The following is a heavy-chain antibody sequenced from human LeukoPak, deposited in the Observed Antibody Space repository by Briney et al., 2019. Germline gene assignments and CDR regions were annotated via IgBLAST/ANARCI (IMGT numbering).Heavy chain of an antibody. Sequence: PGGSLRLSCAASGFTFIGSAMSWVRRAPGKGLEWVSAISGSGGSTYYADSVKGRFTISRDNSKNTLYLQMNSLRAEDTAVYYCAREDDSSGSLDYWGQGTLVTVSS. CDR3: AREDDSSGSLDY. CDR2: ISGSGGST. V-gene: IGHV3-23*01. D-gene: IGHD3-22*01. J-gene: IGHJ4*02. CDR1: GFTFIGSA.